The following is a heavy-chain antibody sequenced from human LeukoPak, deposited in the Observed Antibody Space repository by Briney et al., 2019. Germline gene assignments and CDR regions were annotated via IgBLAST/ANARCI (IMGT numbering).Heavy chain of an antibody. CDR1: GFTVSSNF. V-gene: IGHV3-66*01. D-gene: IGHD2/OR15-2a*01. CDR3: ARRNVVDRTNDY. CDR2: MSSGSST. Sequence: GGSLRLSCAASGFTVSSNFMSWVRQAPGKGLEWVSVMSSGSSTYYADSAEDRFTISRDNTRDTLYLQMNSLRAEDTAVYYCARRNVVDRTNDYWGQGTLVTVSS. J-gene: IGHJ4*02.